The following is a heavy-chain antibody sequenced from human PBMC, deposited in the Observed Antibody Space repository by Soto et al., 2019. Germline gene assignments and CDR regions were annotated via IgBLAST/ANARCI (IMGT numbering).Heavy chain of an antibody. CDR2: INHSGST. J-gene: IGHJ4*02. CDR3: ARGAPFGELLYGIDY. V-gene: IGHV4-34*01. Sequence: SETLSLTCAVYGGSFSGYYWSWVRPPPGKGLEWIGEINHSGSTNYNPSLKSRVTISVDTSKNQFSLKLSSVTAADTAVYYCARGAPFGELLYGIDYWGQGTLVTVSS. D-gene: IGHD3-10*01. CDR1: GGSFSGYY.